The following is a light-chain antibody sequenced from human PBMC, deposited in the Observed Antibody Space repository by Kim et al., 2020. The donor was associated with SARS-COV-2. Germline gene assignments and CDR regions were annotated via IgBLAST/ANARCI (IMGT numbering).Light chain of an antibody. V-gene: IGKV1-39*01. CDR2: AAS. Sequence: DIQMTQSPSFLSASVGDRVTITCRTSQNINTYLHWYQQRPGKAPSSLIYAASNLQSGVPSRFSGSGSGTIFTLTINGLQPEDFANYYCQQSYSPMWTFGQGTKVDIK. J-gene: IGKJ1*01. CDR1: QNINTY. CDR3: QQSYSPMWT.